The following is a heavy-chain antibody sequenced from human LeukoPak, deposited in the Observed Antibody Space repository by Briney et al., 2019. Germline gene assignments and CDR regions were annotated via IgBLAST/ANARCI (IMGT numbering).Heavy chain of an antibody. CDR1: GFTFSRYG. CDR2: ISDTGGST. D-gene: IGHD3-10*02. CDR3: AELGITMIGGV. J-gene: IGHJ6*04. V-gene: IGHV3-23*01. Sequence: GGSLRLSCAASGFTFSRYGMTWVRQAPGKGLEWVSTISDTGGSTYYPDSVKDRFTISRDNSKNTLYLQMNSLRAEDTAVYYCAELGITMIGGVWGKGTTVTISS.